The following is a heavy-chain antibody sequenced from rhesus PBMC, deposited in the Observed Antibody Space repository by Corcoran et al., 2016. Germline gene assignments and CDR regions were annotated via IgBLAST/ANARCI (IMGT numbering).Heavy chain of an antibody. CDR1: GGSNSSSY. D-gene: IGHD2-21*01. CDR3: ARVRGYCTGSGCNNYFDY. V-gene: IGHV4-169*01. J-gene: IGHJ4*01. CDR2: IYGSGSST. Sequence: QLQLQESGPGLVKPSETLSVTCAVSGGSNSSSYWSRSRQAPGKGREWSGYIYGSGSSTNYNPSLKSRVTLSVDTSKNQLSLKLSSVTTADTAVYYCARVRGYCTGSGCNNYFDYWGQGVLVTVSS.